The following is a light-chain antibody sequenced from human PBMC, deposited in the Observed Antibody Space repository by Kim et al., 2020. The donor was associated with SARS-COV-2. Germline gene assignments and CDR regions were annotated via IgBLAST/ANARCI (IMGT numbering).Light chain of an antibody. Sequence: GQSITISCTGTSSDVGGYNYVSWDQQHPGKAPKLMIYDVSKRPSGVSNRFSGSKSGNTASLTISGLQAEDEADYYCSSYTSSSTLVFGGGTQLTVL. CDR2: DVS. CDR3: SSYTSSSTLV. CDR1: SSDVGGYNY. V-gene: IGLV2-14*04. J-gene: IGLJ2*01.